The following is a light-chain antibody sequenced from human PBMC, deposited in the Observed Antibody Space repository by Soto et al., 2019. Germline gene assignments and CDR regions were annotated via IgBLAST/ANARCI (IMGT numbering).Light chain of an antibody. CDR1: HSISTW. V-gene: IGKV1-5*01. Sequence: QMTQSPSTLSASVGDRVTITCRASHSISTWLAWFQQKPGKAPGLLIYDASSLEDGVPSRFSGGGSGTEFPLTISSLQPDNFANYNCQQYTTYSPATFGQGTKVEVK. J-gene: IGKJ1*01. CDR3: QQYTTYSPAT. CDR2: DAS.